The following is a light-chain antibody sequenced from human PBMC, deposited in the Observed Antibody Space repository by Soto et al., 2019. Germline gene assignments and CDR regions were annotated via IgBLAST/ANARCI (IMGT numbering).Light chain of an antibody. CDR1: GSNIGSNY. V-gene: IGLV1-47*01. CDR3: AAWDDSLSGL. J-gene: IGLJ2*01. Sequence: QSVLTQPPSASGTPGQRVTISCSGSGSNIGSNYVYWYQQPPGTAPKLLIYRNNQRPSGVPDRFSGSKSGTSASLAISGLRSEDEADYYCAAWDDSLSGLFGGGTKLTVL. CDR2: RNN.